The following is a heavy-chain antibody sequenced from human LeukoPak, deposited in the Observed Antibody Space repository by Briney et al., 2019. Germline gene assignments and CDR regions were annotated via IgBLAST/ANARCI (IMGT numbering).Heavy chain of an antibody. J-gene: IGHJ5*02. D-gene: IGHD3-9*01. CDR1: GGSISSSSYY. Sequence: SPTLSLTCSVSGGSISSSSYYWGWIRQPPGKGLEWIGSIYYSGSTYYNPSLKSRVTISVDTPKNQFSLKLSSVAAADTAVYYCASSRYFDWSRFDPWGQGTLVTVSS. V-gene: IGHV4-39*01. CDR2: IYYSGST. CDR3: ASSRYFDWSRFDP.